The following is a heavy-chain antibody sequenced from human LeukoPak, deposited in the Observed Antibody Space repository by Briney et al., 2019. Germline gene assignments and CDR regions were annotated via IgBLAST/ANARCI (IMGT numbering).Heavy chain of an antibody. CDR1: GGSISTYL. CDR2: IYYSGST. J-gene: IGHJ4*02. Sequence: SSETVSLTCTVSGGSISTYLWNWTRQPPGKGLEWIGYIYYSGSTNYNPSLKSRVTISVDTSKNQFSLKLTSVTAADTAVYYCARARYGSGSYAFDYWGQGTLLTVSS. D-gene: IGHD3-10*01. CDR3: ARARYGSGSYAFDY. V-gene: IGHV4-59*13.